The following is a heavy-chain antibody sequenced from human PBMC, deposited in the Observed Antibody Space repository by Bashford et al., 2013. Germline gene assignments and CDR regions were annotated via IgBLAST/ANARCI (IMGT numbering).Heavy chain of an antibody. D-gene: IGHD2-2*01. Sequence: SETLSLTCSVSGDSIDGGDYYWSWIRQPPGKGLEWIGYIYHTGSSYYNVSLQSRLTLSLDTSNNQFSLELYSVTAADTAVYYCARDWWARYCSSLSCTTFDNWGQGTLVTVSS. CDR1: GDSIDGGDYY. CDR3: ARDWWARYCSSLSCTTFDN. J-gene: IGHJ4*02. V-gene: IGHV4-30-4*01. CDR2: IYHTGSS.